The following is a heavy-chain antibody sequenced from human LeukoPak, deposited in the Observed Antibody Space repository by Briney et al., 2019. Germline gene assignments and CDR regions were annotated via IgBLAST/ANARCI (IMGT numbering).Heavy chain of an antibody. J-gene: IGHJ4*02. CDR1: GFTFSSYS. D-gene: IGHD1-26*01. V-gene: IGHV3-48*01. CDR3: ARDQGYSARGSCDY. CDR2: ISSGSSTI. Sequence: GGSLRLSCAASGFTFSSYSMNWVRQAPGKGLEWVSYISSGSSTIYYADSVKGRFTISRDNAKNSLYLQMNSLRAKDTAVYYCARDQGYSARGSCDYWGQGTLVTVSS.